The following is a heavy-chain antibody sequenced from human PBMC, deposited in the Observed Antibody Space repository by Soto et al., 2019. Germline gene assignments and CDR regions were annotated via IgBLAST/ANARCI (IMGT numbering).Heavy chain of an antibody. D-gene: IGHD6-19*01. CDR1: GGSFSGYY. CDR2: INHSGST. Sequence: QVQLQQWGAGLLKPSETLSLTCAVYGGSFSGYYWSWIRQPPGKGLEWIGEINHSGSTNYNPSLKSRVTISVDTSKNQFSLKLSSVTAADTAVYYCARGRKSQAVAGYNWFDPWGQGTLVTVSS. CDR3: ARGRKSQAVAGYNWFDP. V-gene: IGHV4-34*01. J-gene: IGHJ5*02.